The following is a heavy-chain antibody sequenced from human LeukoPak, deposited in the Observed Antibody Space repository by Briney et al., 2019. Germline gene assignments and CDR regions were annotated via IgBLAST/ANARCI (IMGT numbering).Heavy chain of an antibody. V-gene: IGHV3-23*01. J-gene: IGHJ4*02. CDR2: ISGSGGST. D-gene: IGHD3-22*01. Sequence: TWIRQHPGKGLEWVSAISGSGGSTYYADSVKGRFTISRDNSKNTLYLQMNSLRAEDTAVYYCAKSSPLLYYYDSSGYDYWGQGTLVTVSS. CDR3: AKSSPLLYYYDSSGYDY.